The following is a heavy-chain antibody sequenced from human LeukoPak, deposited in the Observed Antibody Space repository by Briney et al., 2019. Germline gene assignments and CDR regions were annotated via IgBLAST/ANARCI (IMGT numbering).Heavy chain of an antibody. CDR1: GFTFSDYY. CDR2: ISSSGSTI. CDR3: ARDRYYDFWSGYKAYYYYGMDV. J-gene: IGHJ6*02. Sequence: GGSLRLSCAASGFTFSDYYMSWIRQAPGKGLEWVSYISSSGSTIYYADSVKGRFTISRDNAKNSLYLQMNSLRAEDTAVYYCARDRYYDFWSGYKAYYYYGMDVWGQGTTVTVS. V-gene: IGHV3-11*01. D-gene: IGHD3-3*01.